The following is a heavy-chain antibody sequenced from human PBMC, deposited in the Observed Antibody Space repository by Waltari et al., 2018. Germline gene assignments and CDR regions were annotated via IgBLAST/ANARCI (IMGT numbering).Heavy chain of an antibody. J-gene: IGHJ4*02. CDR3: AADRGNGLYFDY. V-gene: IGHV4-4*02. CDR1: GDSINSNHW. CDR2: VHHSGRT. D-gene: IGHD2-15*01. Sequence: QVRKQESGPRLVAHSVTGCPCCQICGDSINSNHWWSWVRQSPGKGLEWIGQVHHSGRTYSTPSLKSRVTISIDWSKNQFSLNLSSVNDADTAVYYCAADRGNGLYFDYWGQGTLVTVSS.